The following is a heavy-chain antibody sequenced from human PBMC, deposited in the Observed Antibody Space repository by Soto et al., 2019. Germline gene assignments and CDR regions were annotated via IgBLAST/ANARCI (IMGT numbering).Heavy chain of an antibody. CDR3: ARDHYYGSGGRLYYYGLDV. V-gene: IGHV3-48*02. CDR2: ISGSSSTI. CDR1: GFTFSAYN. Sequence: EVQLVESGGGLVQPGGSLRLSCAASGFTFSAYNMNWVRRAPGKGLEWVSSISGSSSTIYYPDSVKGRFTISRDNAKNSLYLQMHSLRNEDTAVYYCARDHYYGSGGRLYYYGLDVWGQGTTVTVSS. J-gene: IGHJ6*02. D-gene: IGHD3-10*01.